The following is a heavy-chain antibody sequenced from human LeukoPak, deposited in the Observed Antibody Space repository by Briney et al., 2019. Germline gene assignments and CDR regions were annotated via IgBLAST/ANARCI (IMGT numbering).Heavy chain of an antibody. Sequence: SETLSLTCTVSGDSIGSTNYYCGWIRQPPGKGLEWIGSIYYSGRTYYKPSLRSRVTISFDTSKNHVSLKLTSVTAADTAVYFCARGRRLSVAGLFDYWGQGTLVTVSS. CDR3: ARGRRLSVAGLFDY. J-gene: IGHJ4*02. CDR1: GDSIGSTNYY. V-gene: IGHV4-39*07. CDR2: IYYSGRT. D-gene: IGHD6-19*01.